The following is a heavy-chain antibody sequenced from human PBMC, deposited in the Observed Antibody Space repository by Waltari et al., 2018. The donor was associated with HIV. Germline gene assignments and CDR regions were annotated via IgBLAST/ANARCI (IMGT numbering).Heavy chain of an antibody. D-gene: IGHD4-17*01. J-gene: IGHJ3*02. V-gene: IGHV1-69*12. CDR1: GGTFSSYA. Sequence: QVQLVQSGSEVKKPGSSVKVSCKASGGTFSSYAITWVRQAPGKGPDWMGDIIPILGKTNLAQSFQGRVTLTADQSTSTAYMELSSLRSEDTAMYYCARENSHDYGDYRSAFDIWGQGTMVTVSS. CDR3: ARENSHDYGDYRSAFDI. CDR2: IIPILGKT.